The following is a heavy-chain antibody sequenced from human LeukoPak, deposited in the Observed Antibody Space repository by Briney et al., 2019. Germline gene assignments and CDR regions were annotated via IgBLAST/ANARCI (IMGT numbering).Heavy chain of an antibody. J-gene: IGHJ6*03. V-gene: IGHV4-38-2*01. CDR3: ASRRSSQSRYYYYYMDV. CDR1: GYSISSGYY. CDR2: IYHSGST. D-gene: IGHD6-13*01. Sequence: SETLSLTCAVSGYSISSGYYWGWIRQPPGKGLEWIGSIYHSGSTYYNPSLKSRVTISVDTSKNQFSLKLSSVTAADTAVYYCASRRSSQSRYYYYYMDVWGKGTTVTVSS.